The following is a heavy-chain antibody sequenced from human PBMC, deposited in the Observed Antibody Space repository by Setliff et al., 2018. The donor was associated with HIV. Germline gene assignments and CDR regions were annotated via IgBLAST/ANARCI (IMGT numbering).Heavy chain of an antibody. V-gene: IGHV1-46*01. CDR1: GYTFTSSY. CDR3: AREVHHAAYYFGY. CDR2: INPSSGGT. D-gene: IGHD2-2*01. J-gene: IGHJ4*02. Sequence: RASVKVSCKASGYTFTSSYMHWVRQAPGQGLEWMGIINPSSGGTTYAQIFQGRVTMTRDTSTSTVYMELSSLRSEDTAVYYCAREVHHAAYYFGYWGQGTLVTVSS.